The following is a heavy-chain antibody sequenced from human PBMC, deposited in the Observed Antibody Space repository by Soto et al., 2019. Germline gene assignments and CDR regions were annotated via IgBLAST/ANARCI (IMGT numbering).Heavy chain of an antibody. Sequence: GGSLRLSCAASGFTFSSYSMNWVRQAPGKGLEWVSYISSSSTIYYADSVKGRFTISRDNAKNSLYLQMNSLGAEDTAVYYCAPGPLMVYAGTYYWGQGT. CDR2: ISSSSTI. D-gene: IGHD2-8*02. CDR3: APGPLMVYAGTYY. CDR1: GFTFSSYS. V-gene: IGHV3-48*04. J-gene: IGHJ4*02.